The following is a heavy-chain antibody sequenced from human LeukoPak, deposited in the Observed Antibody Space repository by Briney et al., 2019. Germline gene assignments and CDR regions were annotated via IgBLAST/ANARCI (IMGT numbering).Heavy chain of an antibody. Sequence: QPGRSLRLSCTASGFTFGDYAMSWFRQAPGKGLEWVGFIRSKAYGGTTEYAASVKGRFTISRDDSKSIAYLQMNSLKTEDTAVYYCTRDDPIGVAGPLRVFDIWGQGTMVTVSS. J-gene: IGHJ3*02. V-gene: IGHV3-49*03. CDR2: IRSKAYGGTT. D-gene: IGHD6-19*01. CDR3: TRDDPIGVAGPLRVFDI. CDR1: GFTFGDYA.